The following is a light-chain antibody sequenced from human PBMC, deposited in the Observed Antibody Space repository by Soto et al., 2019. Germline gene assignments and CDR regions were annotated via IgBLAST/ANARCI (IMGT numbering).Light chain of an antibody. J-gene: IGKJ5*01. CDR3: QQRNDWQVT. Sequence: EIVMTQSQATLSVSPGERATVSCRASQSVGSDLGWYQQKPGQAPRLLIYDVSNRATDIPARFSGSGSGTDFTLTISSLEPGDFAVYYCQQRNDWQVTFGQGTRLEIK. V-gene: IGKV3D-11*02. CDR2: DVS. CDR1: QSVGSD.